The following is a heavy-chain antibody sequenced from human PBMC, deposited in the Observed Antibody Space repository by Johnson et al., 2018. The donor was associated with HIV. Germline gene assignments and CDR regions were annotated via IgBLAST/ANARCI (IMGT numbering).Heavy chain of an antibody. Sequence: VQLVESGGGLVQPGGSLRLSCVASGITFSSYTMHWVRQAPGKGLEYVSGMSSNGGSTYSANSVKGRFTISRDNSKNTLWLQMGSLSAEDMAVYYCARGLRAGSSNAFDIWGQGTVVTVSA. J-gene: IGHJ3*02. CDR3: ARGLRAGSSNAFDI. CDR1: GITFSSYT. D-gene: IGHD3-10*01. CDR2: MSSNGGST. V-gene: IGHV3-64*01.